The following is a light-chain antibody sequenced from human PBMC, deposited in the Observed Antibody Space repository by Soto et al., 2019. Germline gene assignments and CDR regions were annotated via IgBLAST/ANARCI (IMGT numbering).Light chain of an antibody. CDR1: QALSNY. V-gene: IGKV1-9*01. CDR3: QQLSRYPLT. Sequence: DIQCTQSPSSLSASVGATAPITCRASQALSNYLAWYQQKPGKAPDLLIYSASTLQSGVPSRFSGSGSETEFSLTISALQPEDFATYYCQQLSRYPLTFGGGTKVDIK. CDR2: SAS. J-gene: IGKJ4*01.